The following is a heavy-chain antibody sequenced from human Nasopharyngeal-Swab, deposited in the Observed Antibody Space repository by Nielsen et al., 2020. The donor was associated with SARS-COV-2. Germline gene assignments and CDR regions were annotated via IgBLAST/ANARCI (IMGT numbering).Heavy chain of an antibody. Sequence: GGSLRLSCAASGFTFDDYGMSWVRPAPGKGLEWVSGINWNGGSTGYADSVKGRFTISRDNAKNSLYLQMNSLRAEDTAVYYCARDYYGSGSYLYYYYGMDVWGQGTTVTVSS. D-gene: IGHD3-10*01. J-gene: IGHJ6*02. V-gene: IGHV3-20*04. CDR2: INWNGGST. CDR3: ARDYYGSGSYLYYYYGMDV. CDR1: GFTFDDYG.